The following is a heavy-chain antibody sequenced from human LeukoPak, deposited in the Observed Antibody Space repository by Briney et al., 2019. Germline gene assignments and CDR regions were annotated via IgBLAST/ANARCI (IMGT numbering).Heavy chain of an antibody. CDR2: ISSSGSTI. J-gene: IGHJ5*02. Sequence: GGSLRLSCAASGFTFSSYEMNWVRQAPGKGLEWVSYISSSGSTIYYADSVKGRFTISRDNAKNSLYLQMYSLRAEDTAVYYCARGYGDYDLTYWFDPWGQGTLVTVSS. V-gene: IGHV3-48*03. CDR3: ARGYGDYDLTYWFDP. D-gene: IGHD4-17*01. CDR1: GFTFSSYE.